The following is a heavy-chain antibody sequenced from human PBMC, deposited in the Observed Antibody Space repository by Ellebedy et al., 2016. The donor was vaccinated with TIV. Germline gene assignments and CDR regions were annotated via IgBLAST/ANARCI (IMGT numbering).Heavy chain of an antibody. CDR2: ISGSGGST. D-gene: IGHD1-26*01. CDR3: APPPGIVGATTGDY. Sequence: GGSLRLSXAASGFTFSSYAMSWVRQAPGKGLEWVSAISGSGGSTYYADSVKGRFTISRDNSKNTLYLQMNSLRAEDTAVYYCAPPPGIVGATTGDYWGQGTLVTVSS. J-gene: IGHJ4*02. V-gene: IGHV3-23*01. CDR1: GFTFSSYA.